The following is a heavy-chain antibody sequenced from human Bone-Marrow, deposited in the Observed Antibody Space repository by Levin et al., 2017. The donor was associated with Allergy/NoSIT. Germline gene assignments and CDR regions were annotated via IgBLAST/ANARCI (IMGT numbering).Heavy chain of an antibody. V-gene: IGHV3-11*06. CDR3: ARVSRMTARLLVDYYYYYYMDL. CDR2: ISERSNYT. J-gene: IGHJ6*03. CDR1: EFTFSDHY. Sequence: GGSLRLSCAASEFTFSDHYMTWIRQAPGKGLEWVSYISERSNYTNYADSVKGRFTISRDNVKKSLYLQMNSLRGDDTAVYYCARVSRMTARLLVDYYYYYYMDLWGKGTTVTVSS. D-gene: IGHD6-6*01.